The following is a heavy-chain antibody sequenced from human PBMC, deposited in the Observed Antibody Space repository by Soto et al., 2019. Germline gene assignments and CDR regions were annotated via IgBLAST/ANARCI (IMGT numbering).Heavy chain of an antibody. V-gene: IGHV4-31*03. CDR2: IYYSGST. J-gene: IGHJ6*02. Sequence: PSETLSLTCTVSGGSISSGGYYWSWIRHHPGKGLEWIGYIYYSGSTYYNPSLKSRVTISVDTSKNQFSLKLSSVTAADTAVYYCASLIAAPGLYGMDVWGQGTTVTVSS. CDR1: GGSISSGGYY. D-gene: IGHD6-13*01. CDR3: ASLIAAPGLYGMDV.